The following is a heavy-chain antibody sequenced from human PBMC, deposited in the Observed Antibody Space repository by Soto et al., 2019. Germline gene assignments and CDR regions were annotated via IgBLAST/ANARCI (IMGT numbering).Heavy chain of an antibody. D-gene: IGHD1-1*01. CDR3: ARKIDVPTGMLDH. CDR1: GFTSSNSV. V-gene: IGHV3-23*01. J-gene: IGHJ4*02. CDR2: IAGKT. Sequence: EVHLLQSGGGLVQPGGSLRLSCATSGFTSSNSVMSWVRQAPGKGLEWVSTIAGKTYYSDSVKGRFTISRDNSQSTLYLQLNSLRAEDTAVYYCARKIDVPTGMLDHWGQGTLVTVSS.